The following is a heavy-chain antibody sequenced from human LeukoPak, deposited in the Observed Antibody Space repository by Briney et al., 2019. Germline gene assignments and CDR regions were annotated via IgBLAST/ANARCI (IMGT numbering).Heavy chain of an antibody. CDR2: ISGSGGST. D-gene: IGHD2-2*02. CDR3: GNVVVPAAIWDGDDY. V-gene: IGHV3-23*01. Sequence: GGSLRLSCAASGFTFSSYAMSWVRQAPGKGLEWVSAISGSGGSTYYADSVKGRFTISRDNSKNTLYLQMNSLRAEDTAVYYCGNVVVPAAIWDGDDYWGQGTLVTVSS. CDR1: GFTFSSYA. J-gene: IGHJ4*02.